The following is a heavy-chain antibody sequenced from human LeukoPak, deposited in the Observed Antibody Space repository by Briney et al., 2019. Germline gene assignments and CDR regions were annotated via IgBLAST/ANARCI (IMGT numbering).Heavy chain of an antibody. CDR1: GLTVSSNY. Sequence: GGSLRLSCAASGLTVSSNYMTWVRQAPGKDLEWVSAIYNGGSIYYADSVKGRFTISTDNSKNTLYPQMNSLRAEDTAMYYCARRGLYYDSSAYSHYSFDYWGQGTLVTVSS. J-gene: IGHJ4*02. D-gene: IGHD3-22*01. V-gene: IGHV3-53*01. CDR3: ARRGLYYDSSAYSHYSFDY. CDR2: IYNGGSI.